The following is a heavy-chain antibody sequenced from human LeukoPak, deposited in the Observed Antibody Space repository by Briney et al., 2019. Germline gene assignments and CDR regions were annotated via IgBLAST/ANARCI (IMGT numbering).Heavy chain of an antibody. CDR3: ARGGARQQLVENYFDN. V-gene: IGHV3-53*01. Sequence: GGSLRLSCAASGFTVSSNYMSWVRQAPGKGLEWVSVIYRGGSTSYADSVKGRFTVSRDNSKNTLYLQMNSLRAEDTAVYYCARGGARQQLVENYFDNWGQGTLVTASS. D-gene: IGHD6-13*01. CDR2: IYRGGST. CDR1: GFTVSSNY. J-gene: IGHJ4*02.